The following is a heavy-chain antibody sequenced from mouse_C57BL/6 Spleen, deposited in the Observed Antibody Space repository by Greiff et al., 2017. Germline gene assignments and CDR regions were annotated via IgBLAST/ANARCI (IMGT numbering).Heavy chain of an antibody. J-gene: IGHJ4*01. D-gene: IGHD2-12*01. CDR2: IWSGGST. CDR1: GFSLTSYG. CDR3: ARVLLYPYYAMYY. V-gene: IGHV2-2*01. Sequence: QVQLQQSGPGLVQPSQSLSITCTVSGFSLTSYGVHWVRQSPGKGLEWLGVIWSGGSTDYHAAFISRLSISKDNSKSQVFFKMNSLQADDTAIYYCARVLLYPYYAMYYWGQATSVTASS.